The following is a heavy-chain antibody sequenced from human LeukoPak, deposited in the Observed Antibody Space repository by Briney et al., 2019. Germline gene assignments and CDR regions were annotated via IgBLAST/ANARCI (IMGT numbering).Heavy chain of an antibody. V-gene: IGHV4-59*01. J-gene: IGHJ4*02. CDR1: GGSIRNFY. D-gene: IGHD2-15*01. CDR3: ARDRGYCSGGSCHTLDY. Sequence: SETLSLTCTVSGGSIRNFYWSWIRQTPGKGLEWIGYVYNSGTNYNPSLKSRVTISMDTSKNLFSLNLNSVSAADTAVYYCARDRGYCSGGSCHTLDYWGQGTLVTVSS. CDR2: VYNSGT.